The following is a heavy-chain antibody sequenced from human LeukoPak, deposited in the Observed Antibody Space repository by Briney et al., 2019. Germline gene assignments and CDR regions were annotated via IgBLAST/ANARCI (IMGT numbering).Heavy chain of an antibody. J-gene: IGHJ2*01. CDR2: ISSSSSYI. D-gene: IGHD6-19*01. CDR1: GFTFSSYS. Sequence: GSLRLSCAASGFTFSSYSMNWARQAPGKGLEWVSSISSSSSYIYYADSVKGRFTISRDNAKNSLYLQMNSLRAEDTAVYYCARAGPRGSSGWSHWYFDLWGRGTLVTVSS. CDR3: ARAGPRGSSGWSHWYFDL. V-gene: IGHV3-21*01.